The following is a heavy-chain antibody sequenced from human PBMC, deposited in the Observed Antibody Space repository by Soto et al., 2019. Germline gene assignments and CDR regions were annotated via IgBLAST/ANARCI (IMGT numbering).Heavy chain of an antibody. CDR2: INPSGGST. V-gene: IGHV1-46*01. CDR1: RYRVTSSE. CDR3: ARGLRGHDYSYYYYYGMDV. Sequence: GVPVKLAREACRYRVTSSEVDWLLQKPKQGLEWMGIINPSGGSTSYAQKFQGRVTMTRDTSTSTVYMELSSLRSEDTAVYYCARGLRGHDYSYYYYYGMDVWGQGTTVTVSS. D-gene: IGHD2-15*01. J-gene: IGHJ6*02.